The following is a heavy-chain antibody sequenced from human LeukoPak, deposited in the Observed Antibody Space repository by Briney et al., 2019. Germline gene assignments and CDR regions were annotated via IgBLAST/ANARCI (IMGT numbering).Heavy chain of an antibody. CDR3: ARDQGDGYNHFDY. Sequence: GGSLRLSCAASGFTFSSYWMHWVRQAPGKGLVWVSRINSDGSSTSYADSVKGRFTISRDNAKNTLYPQMNSLRAEDTAVYYCARDQGDGYNHFDYWGQGTLATVSS. V-gene: IGHV3-74*01. J-gene: IGHJ4*02. CDR2: INSDGSST. D-gene: IGHD5-24*01. CDR1: GFTFSSYW.